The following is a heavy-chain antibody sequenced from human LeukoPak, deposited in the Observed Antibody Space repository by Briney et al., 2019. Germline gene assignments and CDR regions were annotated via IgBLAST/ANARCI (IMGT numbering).Heavy chain of an antibody. CDR2: ISSSSTYI. D-gene: IGHD1-14*01. CDR1: GFTFSSHW. J-gene: IGHJ4*02. Sequence: GGSLRLSCAASGFTFSSHWMHWVRQAPGKGLEWVSCISSSSTYIFYADSVRGRFAISRDNAKNSLYLQMNSLRADDTAVYYCVRENHGSFDYWGQGSLVTVSS. V-gene: IGHV3-21*01. CDR3: VRENHGSFDY.